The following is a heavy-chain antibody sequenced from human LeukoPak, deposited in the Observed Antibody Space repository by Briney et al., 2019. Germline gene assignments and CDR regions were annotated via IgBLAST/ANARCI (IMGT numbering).Heavy chain of an antibody. CDR2: IKQDGSEK. J-gene: IGHJ4*02. CDR1: GFTFSSYW. D-gene: IGHD6-6*01. Sequence: TGGSLRLSCAASGFTFSSYWVSWVRQAPGKGLEWVANIKQDGSEKYYVDSVKGRFTISRDNAKNSLYLQMNSLRAEDTAVYYCARGPYSSSIFDYWGQGTLVTVSS. CDR3: ARGPYSSSIFDY. V-gene: IGHV3-7*01.